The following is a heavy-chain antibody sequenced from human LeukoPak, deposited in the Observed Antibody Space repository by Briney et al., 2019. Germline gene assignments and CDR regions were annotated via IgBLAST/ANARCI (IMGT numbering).Heavy chain of an antibody. J-gene: IGHJ6*02. CDR2: ISSSGSTI. CDR1: GFTFSDYY. CDR3: ARVVVVPAAMSQSYYYYGMDV. D-gene: IGHD2-2*01. Sequence: PGGSLRLSCAASGFTFSDYYMSWIRQAPGKGLEGVSYISSSGSTIYYADSVKGRFTISRDNAKNSLYLQMNSLRAEDTAVYYCARVVVVPAAMSQSYYYYGMDVWGQGTTVTVSS. V-gene: IGHV3-11*01.